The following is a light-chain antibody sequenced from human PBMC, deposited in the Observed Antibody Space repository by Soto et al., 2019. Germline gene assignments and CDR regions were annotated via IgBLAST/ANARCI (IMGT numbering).Light chain of an antibody. V-gene: IGKV1-12*01. CDR3: QQRSNWFLT. CDR2: TGS. CDR1: QAIDSW. Sequence: DIQMTQSPSSVSASVGDRVTIACRASQAIDSWLAWYQQKPGEAPKLLIFTGSLLHSGVPPRFSGSGSGTDFTLTISSLEPEDFAVYYCQQRSNWFLTFGQGTRLEIK. J-gene: IGKJ5*01.